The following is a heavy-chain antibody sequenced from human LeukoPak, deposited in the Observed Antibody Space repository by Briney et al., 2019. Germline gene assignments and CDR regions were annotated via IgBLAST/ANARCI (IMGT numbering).Heavy chain of an antibody. CDR3: ARGPNSNWSGLDF. CDR1: GFSFSGHW. V-gene: IGHV3-74*01. D-gene: IGHD6-6*01. J-gene: IGHJ4*02. Sequence: GGSLRLSCTASGFSFSGHWMHWARRLPGKGLVWVSRISPTGSTTSYADSVKGRFTVSRDNAKNTLYLQVNNLRAEDTAVYYCARGPNSNWSGLDFWGQGTLLTVSS. CDR2: ISPTGSTT.